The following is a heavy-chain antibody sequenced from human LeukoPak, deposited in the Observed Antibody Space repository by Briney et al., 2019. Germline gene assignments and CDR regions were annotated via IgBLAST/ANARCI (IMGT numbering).Heavy chain of an antibody. D-gene: IGHD5-12*01. Sequence: QPGGSLRLSCAASGFTFSGSAMHWVRQASGKGLEWVGRIRSKANSYATAYAASVKGRFTISRDDSKNTAYLQMNSLKTEDTAVYYCTRVLLPDFFGYDFRGIDYWGQGTLVTVSS. J-gene: IGHJ4*02. CDR2: IRSKANSYAT. CDR3: TRVLLPDFFGYDFRGIDY. V-gene: IGHV3-73*01. CDR1: GFTFSGSA.